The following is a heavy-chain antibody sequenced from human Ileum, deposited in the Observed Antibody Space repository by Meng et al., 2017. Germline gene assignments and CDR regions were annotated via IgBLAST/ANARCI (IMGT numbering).Heavy chain of an antibody. CDR1: GFTFSDSW. J-gene: IGHJ4*02. V-gene: IGHV3-7*01. D-gene: IGHD6-25*01. CDR3: ARDRGKSQFDY. Sequence: GESLKISCAASGFTFSDSWMSWVRQAPGQGLEWVASIKEDGSDKYYLNSVKGRFTLSRDNAKNSLFLQMNSLRVDDTAVYYCARDRGKSQFDYWGQGTLVTVSS. CDR2: IKEDGSDK.